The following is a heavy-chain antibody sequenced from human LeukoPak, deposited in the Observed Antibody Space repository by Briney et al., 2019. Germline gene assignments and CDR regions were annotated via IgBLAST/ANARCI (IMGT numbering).Heavy chain of an antibody. Sequence: PGRSLRLSCAASGFTFSSYGMHWVRQAPGKGLEWVAVIWYDGSNKYYADSVKGRFTISRDNSKNTLYLQMNSLRAEDTAVYYCARSPLWFGKLLSTDYWGQGTLVTVSS. D-gene: IGHD3-10*01. CDR1: GFTFSSYG. V-gene: IGHV3-33*01. CDR2: IWYDGSNK. CDR3: ARSPLWFGKLLSTDY. J-gene: IGHJ4*02.